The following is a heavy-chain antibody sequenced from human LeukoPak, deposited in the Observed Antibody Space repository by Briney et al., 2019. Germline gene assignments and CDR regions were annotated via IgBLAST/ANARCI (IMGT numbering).Heavy chain of an antibody. Sequence: SVKVSCKASGGTFSSYAISWVRQAPGQGLEWMGRIIPILGIANYAQKFQGRVTITADKSTSTAYMELSSLRSEDTAVYYCARETKYCSGGSCYRGGAFDIWGQGAMVTVSS. J-gene: IGHJ3*02. CDR3: ARETKYCSGGSCYRGGAFDI. CDR2: IIPILGIA. V-gene: IGHV1-69*04. CDR1: GGTFSSYA. D-gene: IGHD2-15*01.